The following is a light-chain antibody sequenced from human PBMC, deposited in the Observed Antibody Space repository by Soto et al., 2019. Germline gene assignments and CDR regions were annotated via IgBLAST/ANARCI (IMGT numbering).Light chain of an antibody. Sequence: DIQMTQSPSSLSASVGDRFTITFLAIQSISSYLHWYQQKPGKAPKLLIYAASNLQSGVPSRFSASGSGTDFTLTLNSLQPEDFATYYCQQGYSTPWTFGQGTKV. V-gene: IGKV1-39*01. J-gene: IGKJ1*01. CDR2: AAS. CDR3: QQGYSTPWT. CDR1: QSISSY.